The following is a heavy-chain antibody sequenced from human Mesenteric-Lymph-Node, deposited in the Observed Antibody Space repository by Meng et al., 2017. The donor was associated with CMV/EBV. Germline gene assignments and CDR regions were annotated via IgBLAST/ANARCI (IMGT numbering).Heavy chain of an antibody. Sequence: SETLSLTCTVSGGSISSYYWSWIRQPPGKGLEWIGYIYYSGSTNYNPSLKSRVTISVDTSKNQFSLKLSSVTAADTAVYYCARAGSSWYDYGMDGWGQGTTVTVSS. D-gene: IGHD6-13*01. V-gene: IGHV4-59*01. CDR2: IYYSGST. CDR3: ARAGSSWYDYGMDG. J-gene: IGHJ6*02. CDR1: GGSISSYY.